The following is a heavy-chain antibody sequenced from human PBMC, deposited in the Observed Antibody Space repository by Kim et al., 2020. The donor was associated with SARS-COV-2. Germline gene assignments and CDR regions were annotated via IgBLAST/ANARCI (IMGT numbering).Heavy chain of an antibody. V-gene: IGHV3-30*18. CDR2: ISYDGSNK. CDR1: GFTFSSYG. J-gene: IGHJ4*02. Sequence: GGSLRLSCAASGFTFSSYGMHWVRQAPGKGLEWVAVISYDGSNKYYADSVKGRFTISRDNSKNTLYLQMNSLRAEDTAVYYCAKDLWEVLRPRAAAFDYWGQGTLVTVSS. D-gene: IGHD1-26*01. CDR3: AKDLWEVLRPRAAAFDY.